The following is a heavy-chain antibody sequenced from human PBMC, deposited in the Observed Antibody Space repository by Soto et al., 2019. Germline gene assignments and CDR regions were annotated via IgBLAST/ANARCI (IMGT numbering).Heavy chain of an antibody. CDR3: DRQAEADHSEY. J-gene: IGHJ4*02. CDR2: ISGGGYGT. D-gene: IGHD6-19*01. CDR1: GFTFSNYA. V-gene: IGHV3-23*01. Sequence: EVQLLESGGGLVQPGGSLRLSCAASGFTFSNYAMNWVRQAPGKGLEWVSGISGGGYGTYYADSVKGRFTISRDNSKNTLFLQMSSLRVEDTAVYYCDRQAEADHSEYWGQGTLVTVSS.